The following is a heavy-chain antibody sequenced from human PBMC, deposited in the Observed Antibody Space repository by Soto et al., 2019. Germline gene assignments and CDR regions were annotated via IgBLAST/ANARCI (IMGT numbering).Heavy chain of an antibody. V-gene: IGHV5-51*01. CDR3: ARTRDNKDRGASNFYGMDV. J-gene: IGHJ6*02. CDR2: IYPGDSDT. CDR1: GYSFTSDW. Sequence: GESLKISCKGSGYSFTSDWIGWVRQMPGKGLEWMGIIYPGDSDTRYSPSFQGQVTISADKSISTAYLQWSSLKASDTAMYYCARTRDNKDRGASNFYGMDVWGQGTTVTVSS. D-gene: IGHD2-15*01.